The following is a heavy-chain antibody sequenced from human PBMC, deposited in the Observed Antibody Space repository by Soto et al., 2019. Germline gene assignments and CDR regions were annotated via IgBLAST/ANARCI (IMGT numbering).Heavy chain of an antibody. D-gene: IGHD3-16*01. CDR2: ISAYNGNT. Sequence: QVQLVQSGAEVKKPGASVKVSCKASGYTFTTYGISWVRQAPGQGLEWMGWISAYNGNTNYAQNPQGRVTMTTETTTSTAYMELRSLRSDDTAVYYCARESTERGLDYWGQGTLVTVSS. J-gene: IGHJ4*02. V-gene: IGHV1-18*01. CDR1: GYTFTTYG. CDR3: ARESTERGLDY.